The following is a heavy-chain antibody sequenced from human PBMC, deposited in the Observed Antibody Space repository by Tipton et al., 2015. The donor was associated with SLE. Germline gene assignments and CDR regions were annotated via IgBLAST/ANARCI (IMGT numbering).Heavy chain of an antibody. J-gene: IGHJ2*01. CDR1: GASISRPNYY. CDR3: AREFLNPVTTVHYYFDL. CDR2: IYTNENT. Sequence: TLSLTCTVSGASISRPNYYWSWIRQPAGGGLEWIGRIYTNENTNYNPSLKSRVTMSVDTSKNHFSLKLISVTAADTAVYYCAREFLNPVTTVHYYFDLWGRGTLVTVSS. D-gene: IGHD4-11*01. V-gene: IGHV4-61*02.